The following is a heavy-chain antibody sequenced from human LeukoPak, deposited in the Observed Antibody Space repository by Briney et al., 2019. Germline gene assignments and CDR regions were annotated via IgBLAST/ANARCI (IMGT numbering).Heavy chain of an antibody. CDR1: GFTVSSNY. J-gene: IGHJ3*02. CDR3: ARVGSSWYGNI. Sequence: GGSLRLSRAASGFTVSSNYMSWVRQAPGKGLEWVSVIYSGGSTYYADSVKGRFSISRDNSKNTLDLQMNSLRAEDTAVYYCARVGSSWYGNIWGQGTMVSVSS. CDR2: IYSGGST. V-gene: IGHV3-53*01. D-gene: IGHD6-13*01.